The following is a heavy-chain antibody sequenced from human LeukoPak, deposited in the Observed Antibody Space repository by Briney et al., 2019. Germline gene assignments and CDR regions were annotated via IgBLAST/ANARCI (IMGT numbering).Heavy chain of an antibody. V-gene: IGHV3-7*04. CDR3: ARVRIVATIFFDY. CDR1: GFTFSSYW. Sequence: GGSLRPSCAASGFTFSSYWMSWVRQAPGKGLEWVANIKQDGSEKYYVDSVKGRFTISRDNAKNSLYLQMNSLRAEDTAVYYCARVRIVATIFFDYWGQGTLVTVSS. J-gene: IGHJ4*02. CDR2: IKQDGSEK. D-gene: IGHD5-12*01.